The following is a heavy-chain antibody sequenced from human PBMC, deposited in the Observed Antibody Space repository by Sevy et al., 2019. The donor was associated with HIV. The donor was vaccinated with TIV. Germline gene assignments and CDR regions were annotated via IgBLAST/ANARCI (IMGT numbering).Heavy chain of an antibody. V-gene: IGHV3-7*03. CDR3: ARDCSSTSCLWGMDV. CDR2: IKKDGSEK. Sequence: GGSLRLSCAASGFTFSSYWMHWVRQAPGKGLEWVANIKKDGSEKYYVDSVKGRFTISRDNAKNSLYLQMNSLRAEDTAVYYCARDCSSTSCLWGMDVWGQGTTVTVSS. D-gene: IGHD2-2*01. CDR1: GFTFSSYW. J-gene: IGHJ6*02.